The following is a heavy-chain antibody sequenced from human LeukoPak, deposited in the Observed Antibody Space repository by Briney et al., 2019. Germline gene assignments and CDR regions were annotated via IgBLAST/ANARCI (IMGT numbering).Heavy chain of an antibody. CDR3: ARDRRRDGYNFDI. D-gene: IGHD5-24*01. Sequence: SETLSLTCTASGDSISSSSYFWGWLRQPPGKGLEWIGSIYYSGSTSYSPSLKSRVTISVDTSKSQFSLKLSSVTAADTAVYYCARDRRRDGYNFDIWGQGTLVTVSS. CDR2: IYYSGST. CDR1: GDSISSSSYF. V-gene: IGHV4-39*07. J-gene: IGHJ4*02.